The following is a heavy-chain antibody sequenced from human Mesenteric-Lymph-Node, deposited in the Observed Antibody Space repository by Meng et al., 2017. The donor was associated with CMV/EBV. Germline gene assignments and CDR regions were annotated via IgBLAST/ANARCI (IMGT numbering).Heavy chain of an antibody. V-gene: IGHV4-31*02. J-gene: IGHJ4*02. CDR1: GGSISSGGYY. Sequence: SGGSISSGGYYWSWIRQHPGKGLEWIGYIHYSGSTYYNPSLKSRITISVDTSKNQFSLKLNSVTAADTAVYYCARDLLGGTGTTDYWGQGTLVTVSS. D-gene: IGHD4-17*01. CDR3: ARDLLGGTGTTDY. CDR2: IHYSGST.